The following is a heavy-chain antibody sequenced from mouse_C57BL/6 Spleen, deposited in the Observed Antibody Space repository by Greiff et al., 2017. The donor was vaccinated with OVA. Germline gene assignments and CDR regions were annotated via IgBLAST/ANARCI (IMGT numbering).Heavy chain of an antibody. V-gene: IGHV1-50*01. J-gene: IGHJ4*01. CDR3: ARRSFYYGNYDAMDY. CDR2: IDPSDSYT. Sequence: QVQLKQPGAELVKPGASVKLSCKASGYTFTSYWMQWVKQRPGQGLEWIGAIDPSDSYTNYNQKFKGKATLTVDTSSSTAYMQLSSLTSEDSAVYYCARRSFYYGNYDAMDYWGQGTSVTVSS. CDR1: GYTFTSYW. D-gene: IGHD2-1*01.